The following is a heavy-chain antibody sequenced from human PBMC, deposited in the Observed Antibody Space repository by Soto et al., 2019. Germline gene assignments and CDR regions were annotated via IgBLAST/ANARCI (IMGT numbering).Heavy chain of an antibody. CDR1: GGSISSGDYY. V-gene: IGHV4-30-4*01. Sequence: PSETLSLTCTVSGGSISSGDYYWSWIRQPPGKGLEWIGYIYYSGSTYYNPSLKSRVTISVDTSKNQFSLKLSSVTAADTAVYYCARVRGGEHWGLYFDYWGQGTLVTVSS. J-gene: IGHJ4*02. D-gene: IGHD3-10*01. CDR2: IYYSGST. CDR3: ARVRGGEHWGLYFDY.